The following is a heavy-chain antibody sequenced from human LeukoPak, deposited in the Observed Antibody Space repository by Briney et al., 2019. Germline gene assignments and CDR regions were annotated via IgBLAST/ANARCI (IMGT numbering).Heavy chain of an antibody. CDR1: GYSISSGYY. CDR3: ARDGEVVTAIIRFFDY. D-gene: IGHD2-21*02. Sequence: SATLSLTCGVSGYSISSGYYWGWIRQSPGKGLEWIGSIYHTGNTNYNPSLKSRVTISVDTSKNQFSLRLTSVTAADTAVYYCARDGEVVTAIIRFFDYWGQGTLVTVSS. V-gene: IGHV4-38-2*02. CDR2: IYHTGNT. J-gene: IGHJ4*02.